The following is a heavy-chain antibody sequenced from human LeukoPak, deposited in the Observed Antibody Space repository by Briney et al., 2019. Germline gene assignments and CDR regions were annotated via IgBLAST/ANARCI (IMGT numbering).Heavy chain of an antibody. D-gene: IGHD6-13*01. CDR1: GFTFGSYG. CDR3: AKDQAAGTGLGAFDY. V-gene: IGHV3-30*18. CDR2: ISYDGSNK. J-gene: IGHJ4*02. Sequence: QSGGSLRLSCAASGFTFGSYGMHWARQAPGKGLEWVAVISYDGSNKYYADSVKGLFTISRDNSKNTLHLQMNSLRVEDTAVYYCAKDQAAGTGLGAFDYWGQGTLVTVSA.